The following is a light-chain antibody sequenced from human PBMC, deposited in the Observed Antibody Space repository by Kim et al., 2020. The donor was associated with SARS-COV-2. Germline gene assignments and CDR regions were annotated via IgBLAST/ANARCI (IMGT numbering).Light chain of an antibody. CDR2: SAS. J-gene: IGKJ2*01. Sequence: DIQMTQSPSSLSASVGDRVTITCRASQGIRDDLGWYQQKPGKAPRRLIYSASRLQSEVTSRFSGSGSGTEFTLTISSLQPEDFATYYCQQHHNRPPTFGQGTKLEI. V-gene: IGKV1-17*01. CDR1: QGIRDD. CDR3: QQHHNRPPT.